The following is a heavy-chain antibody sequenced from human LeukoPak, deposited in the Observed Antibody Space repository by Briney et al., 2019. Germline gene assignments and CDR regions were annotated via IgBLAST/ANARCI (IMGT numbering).Heavy chain of an antibody. CDR1: GYTFTGYY. J-gene: IGHJ6*02. CDR2: INPNSGGT. V-gene: IGHV1-2*02. D-gene: IGHD3-10*01. CDR3: ARDIGSGSYLDLLYYYYGMDV. Sequence: ASVKVSCKASGYTFTGYYMHWVRQAPGQGLEWMGWINPNSGGTNYAQKFQGRVTMTRDTSISTAYMELSRLRSDDTAVYYCARDIGSGSYLDLLYYYYGMDVWGQGTTVTVSS.